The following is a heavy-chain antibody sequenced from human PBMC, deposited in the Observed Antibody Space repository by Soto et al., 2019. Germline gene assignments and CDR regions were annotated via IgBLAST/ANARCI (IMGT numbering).Heavy chain of an antibody. CDR3: AREGYSYGITDYYYYGMDV. V-gene: IGHV1-18*01. Sequence: ASVQVSCKASGYTLSDYGINWVRQAPGQGREWMGWISAYNGNTNYAQKFQGRVTMTTDTATNTGYMELRSLRSEDTAVYYCAREGYSYGITDYYYYGMDVWGQGTTVTVSS. J-gene: IGHJ6*02. CDR2: ISAYNGNT. CDR1: GYTLSDYG. D-gene: IGHD5-18*01.